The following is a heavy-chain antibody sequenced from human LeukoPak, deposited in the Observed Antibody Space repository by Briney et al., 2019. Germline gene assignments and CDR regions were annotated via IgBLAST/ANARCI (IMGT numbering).Heavy chain of an antibody. Sequence: ASVKVSCKASGNTFNSNYMHWVRQAPGQGLEWMGIINLSGGSTSYAQKFQGRVTMTRDTSTSTVYMELSSLRSEDTAVYYCARALTSMEVTPISLWGQGTLVTVSS. D-gene: IGHD4-23*01. J-gene: IGHJ4*02. CDR1: GNTFNSNY. CDR3: ARALTSMEVTPISL. CDR2: INLSGGST. V-gene: IGHV1-46*02.